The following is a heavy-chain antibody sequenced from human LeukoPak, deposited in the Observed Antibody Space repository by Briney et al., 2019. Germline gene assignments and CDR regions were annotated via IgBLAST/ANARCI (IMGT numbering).Heavy chain of an antibody. D-gene: IGHD3-9*01. CDR3: ARGMPLRYFDWLLPGGDY. V-gene: IGHV4-34*01. CDR1: GGSFSGYC. CDR2: INHSGST. Sequence: SETLSLTCAVYGGSFSGYCWSWIRQPPGKGLEWIGEINHSGSTNYNPSLKSRVTISVDTSKNQFSLKLSSVTAADTAVYYCARGMPLRYFDWLLPGGDYWGQGTLVTVSS. J-gene: IGHJ4*02.